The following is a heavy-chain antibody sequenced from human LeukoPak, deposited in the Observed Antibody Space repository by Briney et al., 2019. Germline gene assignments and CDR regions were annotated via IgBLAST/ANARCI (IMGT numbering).Heavy chain of an antibody. V-gene: IGHV3-66*04. CDR2: IYSGGDT. D-gene: IGHD2-8*02. CDR3: ACQIVLVL. CDR1: GFSVSSNF. J-gene: IGHJ4*02. Sequence: PGGSLRLSCAASGFSVSSNFMSWVRQAPGKGLECVSVIYSGGDTYYADSVRGRFTISRDKSKNTLYLQMNSLRAEDTAVYYCACQIVLVLWGQGTLVTVSS.